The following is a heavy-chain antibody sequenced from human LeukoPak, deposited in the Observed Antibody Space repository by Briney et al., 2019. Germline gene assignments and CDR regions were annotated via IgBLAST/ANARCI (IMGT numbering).Heavy chain of an antibody. J-gene: IGHJ6*03. D-gene: IGHD2-15*01. CDR3: ARGRGGHLFYYYYYMDV. CDR2: IYYSGST. CDR1: GGSISSGGYY. Sequence: PSETLSLTCTVSGGSISSGGYYWSWIRQHPGKGLEWIGYIYYSGSTYYNPSLKSRVTISVDTSKNQFSLKLSSVTAADTAVYYCARGRGGHLFYYYYYMDVWGKGTTVTVSS. V-gene: IGHV4-31*03.